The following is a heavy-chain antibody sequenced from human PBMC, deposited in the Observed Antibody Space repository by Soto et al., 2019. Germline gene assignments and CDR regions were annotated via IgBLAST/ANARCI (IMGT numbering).Heavy chain of an antibody. J-gene: IGHJ5*02. CDR1: GGSISSGGYS. D-gene: IGHD3-16*01. CDR2: IYHSGST. Sequence: SETLSLTCAVSGGSISSGGYSWSWIRQPPGKGLEWIGYIYHSGSTYYNPSLKSRVTISVDRSKNQFSLKLSSVTAADTAVYYCARDHIGGASWFDPRGQGTLVTVSS. V-gene: IGHV4-30-2*01. CDR3: ARDHIGGASWFDP.